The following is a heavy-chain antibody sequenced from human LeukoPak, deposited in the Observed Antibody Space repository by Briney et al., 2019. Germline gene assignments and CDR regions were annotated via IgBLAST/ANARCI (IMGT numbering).Heavy chain of an antibody. D-gene: IGHD2-2*01. J-gene: IGHJ6*03. CDR1: GYTFTSYD. Sequence: ASVKVSCKASGYTFTSYDINWVRQATGQGLEWMGWMNPNSGNTGYAQKFQGRVTMTRNTSISTAYMELSSLRSEDTAVYYCARGYCSSISCPNYYYYYMDVWGKGTTVTVS. V-gene: IGHV1-8*01. CDR2: MNPNSGNT. CDR3: ARGYCSSISCPNYYYYYMDV.